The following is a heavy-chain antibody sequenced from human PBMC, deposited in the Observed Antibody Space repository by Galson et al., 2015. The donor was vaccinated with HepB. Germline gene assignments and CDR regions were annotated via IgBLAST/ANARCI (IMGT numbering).Heavy chain of an antibody. CDR3: AGGQRYCGRGSCFRFGAFDI. CDR1: GFTFSDYY. J-gene: IGHJ3*02. CDR2: ITGRSSYT. D-gene: IGHD2-15*01. Sequence: SLRLSCAASGFTFSDYYMSWIRQAPGKGLEWVSYITGRSSYTNYADSVRGRFTISRDNAKNSLYLQLNSLRAEDTALYYCAGGQRYCGRGSCFRFGAFDIWGQGTLVTVSS. V-gene: IGHV3-11*03.